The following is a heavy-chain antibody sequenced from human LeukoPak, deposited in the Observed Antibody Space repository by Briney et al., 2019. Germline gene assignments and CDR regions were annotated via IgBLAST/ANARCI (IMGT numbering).Heavy chain of an antibody. CDR1: GFTFSSYS. Sequence: QPGGSLRLSCAASGFTFSSYSMNWVRQAPGKGLEWVSSISSSSSYIYYADSVKGRFTISRDNAKNSLYLQMNSLRAEDTAVYYCARSTRQQWLGPLTPWGQGTLVTVSS. CDR3: ARSTRQQWLGPLTP. CDR2: ISSSSSYI. J-gene: IGHJ4*02. D-gene: IGHD6-19*01. V-gene: IGHV3-21*01.